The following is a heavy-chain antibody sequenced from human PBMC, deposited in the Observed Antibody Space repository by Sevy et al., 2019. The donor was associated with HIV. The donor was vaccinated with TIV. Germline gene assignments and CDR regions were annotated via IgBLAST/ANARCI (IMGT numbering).Heavy chain of an antibody. CDR1: VGSISHYY. CDR3: VRQGGLVDYGMDV. V-gene: IGHV4-59*01. D-gene: IGHD1-26*01. J-gene: IGHJ6*02. CDR2: VYYTGNT. Sequence: SETLSLTCTVSVGSISHYYWNWIRQPPGKGLEWIGFVYYTGNTNYNPSLKGRVTVALDTSKNQFSLKLNSVTAADTAVYYCVRQGGLVDYGMDVWGPGTTVTVSS.